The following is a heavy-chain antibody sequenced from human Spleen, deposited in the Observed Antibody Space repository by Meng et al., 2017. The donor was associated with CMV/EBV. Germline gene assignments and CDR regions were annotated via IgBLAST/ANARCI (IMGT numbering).Heavy chain of an antibody. CDR3: VRDSTTRVDIVVVPDNDGFDI. V-gene: IGHV1-2*02. D-gene: IGHD2-2*01. CDR1: GYTFIDYY. J-gene: IGHJ3*02. CDR2: INPKTGST. Sequence: ASVKVSCKASGYTFIDYYIHWMRQAPGQGLEWMGWINPKTGSTNYSQKFQGRRVTMTRDTSITTAYMELRSLRSDDTAVYYCVRDSTTRVDIVVVPDNDGFDIWGQGTMVTVSS.